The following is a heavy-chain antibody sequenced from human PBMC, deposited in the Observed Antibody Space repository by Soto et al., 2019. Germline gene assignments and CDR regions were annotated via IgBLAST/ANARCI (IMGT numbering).Heavy chain of an antibody. V-gene: IGHV1-2*02. J-gene: IGHJ4*02. CDR3: ARWRDLVATQDS. CDR2: INPNSGAS. Sequence: ASVKVSCKTSGYTFIDYYVHWFRQAPGHGLAWVGWINPNSGASNYAQNFQGRVTMTRDRSSSTVYMELTGLRSDDTAVYYCARWRDLVATQDSWGQGTLVT. CDR1: GYTFIDYY. D-gene: IGHD5-12*01.